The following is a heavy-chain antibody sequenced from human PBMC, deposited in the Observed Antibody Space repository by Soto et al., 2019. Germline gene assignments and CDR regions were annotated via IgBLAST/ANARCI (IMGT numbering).Heavy chain of an antibody. Sequence: QVQLVESGGGVVQSGGSLRLSCGGSGFIFSRYGMHWVRQGPGKGLEWVTGISYDGGERFYADSVKGRFTISRDNSKNRLDLQMSSLRPEDTAVYYCARDLPLYCRGDCNFDFWGQGTLVTVSS. CDR3: ARDLPLYCRGDCNFDF. D-gene: IGHD2-21*02. J-gene: IGHJ4*02. CDR1: GFIFSRYG. CDR2: ISYDGGER. V-gene: IGHV3-30*03.